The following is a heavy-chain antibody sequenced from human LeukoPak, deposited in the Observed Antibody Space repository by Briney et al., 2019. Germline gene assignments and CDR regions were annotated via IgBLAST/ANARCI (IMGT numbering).Heavy chain of an antibody. D-gene: IGHD2-15*01. J-gene: IGHJ3*02. V-gene: IGHV3-21*01. CDR3: ARDRGSLLPDAFDI. Sequence: GGSLRLSCAASGFTFSSYSMNWVRQAPGKGLEWVSSISSSSSYIYYADSVKGRFTISRDNAKNSLYLQMNSLRAEDTAVYYCARDRGSLLPDAFDIWGQGTMVTVSS. CDR2: ISSSSSYI. CDR1: GFTFSSYS.